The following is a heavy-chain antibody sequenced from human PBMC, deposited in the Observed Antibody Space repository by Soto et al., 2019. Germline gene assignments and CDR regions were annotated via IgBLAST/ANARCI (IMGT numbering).Heavy chain of an antibody. V-gene: IGHV3-23*01. CDR3: AKDRNYPRDQFHY. CDR1: GFTFSTYA. J-gene: IGHJ4*02. CDR2: ISANGQGI. Sequence: PGGSLRLSCAASGFTFSTYALSWVRQAPGKGLEWVSAISANGQGIYYADSVRGRFTISRDNSKNTIFLHMDSMRAEDTDVYYCAKDRNYPRDQFHYWGQGTLVTVSS. D-gene: IGHD1-7*01.